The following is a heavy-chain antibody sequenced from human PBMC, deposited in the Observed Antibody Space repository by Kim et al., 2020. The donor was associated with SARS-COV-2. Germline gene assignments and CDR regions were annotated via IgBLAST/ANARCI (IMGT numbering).Heavy chain of an antibody. V-gene: IGHV3-23*01. CDR2: IGGSGSTK. CDR3: ARVVSACYVGTDDFDI. J-gene: IGHJ3*02. CDR1: GFTFSSYD. D-gene: IGHD1-26*01. Sequence: GGSLRLSCAASGFTFSSYDMSWFRQAPGKGLEWVSAIGGSGSTKYDAYFVSGRTITSRDSYKKTLLQQIRRITVEAAAFYYGARVVSACYVGTDDFDIWG.